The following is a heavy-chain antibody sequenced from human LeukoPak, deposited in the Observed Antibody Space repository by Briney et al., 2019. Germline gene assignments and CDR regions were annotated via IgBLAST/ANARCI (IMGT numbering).Heavy chain of an antibody. D-gene: IGHD6-19*01. V-gene: IGHV4-59*01. CDR1: GGSISSYY. CDR3: ARVPPGQWLVYFDY. Sequence: SETLSLNCTVSGGSISSYYWSWIRQPPGKGLEWIGYIYYSGSTNYNPSLKSRVTISVDTSKNQFSLKLSSVTAADTAVYYCARVPPGQWLVYFDYWGQGTLVTVSS. CDR2: IYYSGST. J-gene: IGHJ4*02.